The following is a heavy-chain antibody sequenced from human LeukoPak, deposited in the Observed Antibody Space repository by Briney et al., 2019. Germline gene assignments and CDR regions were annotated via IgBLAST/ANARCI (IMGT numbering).Heavy chain of an antibody. D-gene: IGHD1-1*01. Sequence: SVKVSCKASGGTFSSYTISWVRQAPGQGLEWMGRIIPILGIANYAQKFQGRVTITTDKSTSTAYMELSSLRSEDTAVYYCARGPSGWKEFDYCGQGTLVTVSS. J-gene: IGHJ4*02. CDR3: ARGPSGWKEFDY. CDR2: IIPILGIA. CDR1: GGTFSSYT. V-gene: IGHV1-69*02.